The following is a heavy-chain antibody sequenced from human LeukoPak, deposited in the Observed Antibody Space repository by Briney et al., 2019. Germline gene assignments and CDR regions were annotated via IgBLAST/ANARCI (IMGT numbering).Heavy chain of an antibody. D-gene: IGHD6-13*01. Sequence: TGGSLRLSCAASGFTFSSYAMSWVRQAPGKGLEWVSAISGSGGSTYYADSVKGRFTISRDNSKNTLYLQMNSLRAEDTAVYYCAKAQYSSSWYGAAFDIWGQGTMVTVSS. J-gene: IGHJ3*02. CDR2: ISGSGGST. V-gene: IGHV3-23*01. CDR3: AKAQYSSSWYGAAFDI. CDR1: GFTFSSYA.